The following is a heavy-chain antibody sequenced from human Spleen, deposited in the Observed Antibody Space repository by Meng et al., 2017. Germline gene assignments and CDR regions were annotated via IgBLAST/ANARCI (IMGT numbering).Heavy chain of an antibody. CDR3: ARPGVDTAMVRICYFDY. Sequence: GGSLRLSCAASGFTFSSYSMNWVRQAPGKGLEWVAVISYDGSNKYYADSVKGRFTISRDNSKNTLYLQMNSLRAEDTAVYYCARPGVDTAMVRICYFDYWGQGTLVTVSS. V-gene: IGHV3-30*03. CDR2: ISYDGSNK. CDR1: GFTFSSYS. D-gene: IGHD5-18*01. J-gene: IGHJ4*02.